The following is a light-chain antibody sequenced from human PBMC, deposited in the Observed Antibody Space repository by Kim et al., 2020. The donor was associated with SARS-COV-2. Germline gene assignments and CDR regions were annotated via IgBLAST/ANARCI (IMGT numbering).Light chain of an antibody. CDR2: AAS. V-gene: IGKV1-39*01. Sequence: ASVGDRVIITCRTSQSISSHLNWYQQKPGKAPKLLIVAASSLQSGVPSRFSGSGSGTDFTLTITTLQPEDFATYYCQQGYSSPQITFGQGTRRRLN. J-gene: IGKJ5*01. CDR3: QQGYSSPQIT. CDR1: QSISSH.